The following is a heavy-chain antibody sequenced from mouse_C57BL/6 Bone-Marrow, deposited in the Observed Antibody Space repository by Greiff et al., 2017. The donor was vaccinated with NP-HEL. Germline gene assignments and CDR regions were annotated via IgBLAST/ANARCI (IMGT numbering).Heavy chain of an antibody. J-gene: IGHJ3*01. CDR3: ARNYGSSQAWFAY. D-gene: IGHD1-1*01. CDR1: GYSITSGYY. CDR2: ISYDGSN. Sequence: EVQLQESGPGLVKPSQSLSLTCSVTGYSITSGYYWNWIRQLPGNKLEWMGNISYDGSNNYNPSLKNRISITRDTSKNQFFLKLNYMTTEDAASYYCARNYGSSQAWFAYWGQGTLVTVSA. V-gene: IGHV3-6*01.